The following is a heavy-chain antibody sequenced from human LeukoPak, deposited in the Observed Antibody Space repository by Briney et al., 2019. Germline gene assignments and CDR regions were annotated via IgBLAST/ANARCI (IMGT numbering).Heavy chain of an antibody. CDR1: GYTFTTNW. V-gene: IGHV5-51*01. J-gene: IGHJ4*02. CDR2: IFPGDSDT. Sequence: ASVKVSCKGSGYTFTTNWIGWVRQMPGKGLEWMGLIFPGDSDTRYSPSFQGQVTISADRSISTAYLQWSSLKASDTAMYYCARYSNLISGAGWVDYWGQGTLVTVSS. D-gene: IGHD6-13*01. CDR3: ARYSNLISGAGWVDY.